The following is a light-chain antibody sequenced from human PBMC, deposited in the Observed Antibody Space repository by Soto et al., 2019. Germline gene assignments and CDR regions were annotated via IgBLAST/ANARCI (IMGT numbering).Light chain of an antibody. CDR2: GAS. CDR1: QSVSSSY. V-gene: IGKV3D-20*02. CDR3: QLRFNFPRT. J-gene: IGKJ1*01. Sequence: KATLSCMASQSVSSSYLAWYQQKPGQAPRLLIYGASSRATGIPDRFSGSGSGTDFPHTNNSLEPEDCATYYSQLRFNFPRTFGQGTKVDI.